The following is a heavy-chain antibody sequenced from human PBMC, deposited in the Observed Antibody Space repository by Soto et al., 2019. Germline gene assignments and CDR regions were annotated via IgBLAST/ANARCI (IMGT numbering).Heavy chain of an antibody. D-gene: IGHD3-10*01. CDR1: GFTLSDYA. CDR3: VKDFRGDGYKSYYFDS. CDR2: ISNNGIST. Sequence: GGSLRLSCSASGFTLSDYAMHWVRQAPGKGLKYVSNISNNGISTYYADSVKGRFTISRDNSKNTLYLQMSSLSSEDTAVYYCVKDFRGDGYKSYYFDSWGQGTLVTVSS. J-gene: IGHJ4*02. V-gene: IGHV3-64D*08.